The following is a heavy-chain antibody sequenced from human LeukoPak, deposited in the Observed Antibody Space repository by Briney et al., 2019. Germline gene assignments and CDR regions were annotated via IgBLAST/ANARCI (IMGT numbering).Heavy chain of an antibody. Sequence: SETLSLTCTVSGGSISSYYWSWIRQPPGKGLEWIGYIYYSGSTNYNPSLKSRVTISVDTSKNQFSPKLSSVTAADTAVYYCARGGVVVAAPFDYWGQGALVTVSS. D-gene: IGHD2-15*01. CDR1: GGSISSYY. J-gene: IGHJ4*02. CDR2: IYYSGST. CDR3: ARGGVVVAAPFDY. V-gene: IGHV4-59*01.